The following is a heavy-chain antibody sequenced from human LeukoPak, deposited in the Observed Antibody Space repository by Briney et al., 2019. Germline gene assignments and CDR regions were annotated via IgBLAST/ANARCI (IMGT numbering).Heavy chain of an antibody. V-gene: IGHV1-46*01. CDR1: GYTFTSYY. D-gene: IGHD2/OR15-2a*01. J-gene: IGHJ4*02. CDR3: ARDSREVDLGSVLLYYFDY. Sequence: ASVKVSCKASGYTFTSYYMHWVRQAPGQGLEWMGIINPIGGSTSYAQKFQGRVTMTRDTSTSTVYMELSSLRSEDTAVYYCARDSREVDLGSVLLYYFDYWGQGTLVTVSS. CDR2: INPIGGST.